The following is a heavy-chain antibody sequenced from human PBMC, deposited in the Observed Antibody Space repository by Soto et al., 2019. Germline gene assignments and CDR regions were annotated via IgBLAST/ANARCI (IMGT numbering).Heavy chain of an antibody. CDR2: INAGNGNT. D-gene: IGHD5-18*01. CDR1: GYTFTSYA. CDR3: ARGGGYSYGYGGGVAY. Sequence: ASVKVSCKASGYTFTSYAMHWVRQAPGQRLEWMGWINAGNGNTKYSQKFQGRVTITRDTSERTAYMELSSLRFEDTAVYYCARGGGYSYGYGGGVAYWGQETL. J-gene: IGHJ4*02. V-gene: IGHV1-3*01.